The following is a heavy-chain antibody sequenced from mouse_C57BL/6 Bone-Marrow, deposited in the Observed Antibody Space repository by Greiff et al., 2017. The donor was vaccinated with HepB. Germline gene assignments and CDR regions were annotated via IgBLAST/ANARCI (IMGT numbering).Heavy chain of an antibody. V-gene: IGHV14-1*01. D-gene: IGHD1-1*01. Sequence: DVQLQESGAELVRPGASVKLSCTASGFNIKDYYMHWVKQRPEQGLEWIGRIDPEDGDTEYAPKFQGKATMTADTSSNTAYLQLSSLTSEDTAVYYCTTIYYYGSSFLYFDVWGTGTTVTVSS. CDR3: TTIYYYGSSFLYFDV. CDR1: GFNIKDYY. J-gene: IGHJ1*03. CDR2: IDPEDGDT.